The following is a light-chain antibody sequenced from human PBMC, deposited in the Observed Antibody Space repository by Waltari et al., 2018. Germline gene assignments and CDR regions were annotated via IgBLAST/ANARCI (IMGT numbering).Light chain of an antibody. CDR2: KVS. J-gene: IGKJ1*01. V-gene: IGKV2-30*01. CDR3: MQGTHWPRS. Sequence: DVAMTQSPLFLPVTLGQPASISCRSSQSLVDSDGNTYLSWFQQRPGQSPRRLIYKVSNRDSGVPDRFSGSGSGTDFTLKISRVEADDIAIYYCMQGTHWPRSFGQGTKVEIE. CDR1: QSLVDSDGNTY.